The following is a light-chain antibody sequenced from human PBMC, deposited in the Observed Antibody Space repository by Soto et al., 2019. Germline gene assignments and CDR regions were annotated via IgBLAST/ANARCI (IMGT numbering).Light chain of an antibody. V-gene: IGLV2-14*01. J-gene: IGLJ2*01. Sequence: QSALTQPASVSGSPGQSITMSCTGASSDIGVYAYVSWYQHHPGEAPKLLIYDVTHRPSGVSNRFTASKSRNTASLTISGLQAEDEADYYCSSYTPRNTVVFGGGTKLTVL. CDR1: SSDIGVYAY. CDR2: DVT. CDR3: SSYTPRNTVV.